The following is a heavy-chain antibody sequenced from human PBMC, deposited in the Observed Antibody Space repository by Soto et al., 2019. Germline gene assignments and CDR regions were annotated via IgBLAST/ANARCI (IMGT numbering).Heavy chain of an antibody. D-gene: IGHD3-22*01. V-gene: IGHV3-13*01. Sequence: PGGSLXLSCAASGFXFSSYDMHWVRQATGKGLEWVSAIGTAGDTYYPGSVKGRFTISRDNAKNSLYLQMNSLRAEDTAVYYCARGDYYDSSGPFSDALDIWGQGTMVTXSS. CDR2: IGTAGDT. J-gene: IGHJ3*02. CDR3: ARGDYYDSSGPFSDALDI. CDR1: GFXFSSYD.